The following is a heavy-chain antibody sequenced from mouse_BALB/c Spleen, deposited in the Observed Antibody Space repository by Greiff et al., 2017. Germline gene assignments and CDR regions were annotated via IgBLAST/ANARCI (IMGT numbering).Heavy chain of an antibody. J-gene: IGHJ3*01. CDR1: GFTFSNYW. D-gene: IGHD2-4*01. CDR3: TTSTMITTFFAD. Sequence: EVQRVESGGGLVQPGGSMKLSCVASGFTFSNYWMNWVRQSPEKGLEWVAEIRLKSNNYATHYAESVKGRFTISRDDSKSSVYLQMNNLRAEDTGIYYCTTSTMITTFFADWGQGTLVTVSA. CDR2: IRLKSNNYAT. V-gene: IGHV6-6*02.